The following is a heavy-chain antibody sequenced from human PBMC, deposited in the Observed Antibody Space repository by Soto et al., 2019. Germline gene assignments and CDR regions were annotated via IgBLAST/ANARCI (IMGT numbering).Heavy chain of an antibody. Sequence: PSETLSLTCTVSGGSISSGSYYWGWIRQPPGKGLEWIGSIYYSGSTYYNPSLKSRVTISVDTSKNQFSLKLSSVTAADTAVYYCATDYSNRLFDYWGQGTLVTVSS. J-gene: IGHJ4*02. CDR1: GGSISSGSYY. V-gene: IGHV4-39*02. CDR2: IYYSGST. D-gene: IGHD4-4*01. CDR3: ATDYSNRLFDY.